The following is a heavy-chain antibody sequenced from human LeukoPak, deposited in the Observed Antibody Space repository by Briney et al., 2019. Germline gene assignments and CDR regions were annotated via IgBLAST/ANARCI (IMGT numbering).Heavy chain of an antibody. J-gene: IGHJ4*02. CDR2: ISWNSDTI. CDR1: RFIFDNYA. D-gene: IGHD6-13*01. CDR3: AKGSQQLALRAIDY. V-gene: IGHV3-9*01. Sequence: GGSLRLSCAASRFIFDNYAMHWVRQAPGKGLEWVSSISWNSDTIDYADSVKGRFTISRDNAKNSLYLQMNSLRADDTALYYCAKGSQQLALRAIDYWGQGTLVTVSS.